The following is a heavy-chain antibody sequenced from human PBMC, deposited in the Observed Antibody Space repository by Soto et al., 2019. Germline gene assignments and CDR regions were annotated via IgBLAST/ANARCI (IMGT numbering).Heavy chain of an antibody. CDR2: IGAARDP. D-gene: IGHD2-2*02. CDR1: GFTFSNFD. Sequence: GGSLRLSCVTSGFTFSNFDMHWVRQVPGKGLEWVSAIGAARDPYYLGSVKGRFTISRENAKNSVYLQMNDLRAGDSAVYYCARAYTGRLPRRADYYYAMDVWGQGTTVTVSS. V-gene: IGHV3-13*05. J-gene: IGHJ6*02. CDR3: ARAYTGRLPRRADYYYAMDV.